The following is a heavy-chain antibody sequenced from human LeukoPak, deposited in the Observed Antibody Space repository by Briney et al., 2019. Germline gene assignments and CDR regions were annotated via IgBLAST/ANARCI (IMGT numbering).Heavy chain of an antibody. D-gene: IGHD3-22*01. CDR1: GFTFSSYG. V-gene: IGHV3-33*03. J-gene: IGHJ4*02. CDR3: AKDVYYDSSGYMDY. CDR2: IWYDGTNK. Sequence: GGSLRLSCAASGFTFSSYGMHWVRQAPGKALEWVAVIWYDGTNKYYADSVKGRFTISRDNAKNSLYLQMNSLRAEDTALYYCAKDVYYDSSGYMDYWGQGTLVTVSS.